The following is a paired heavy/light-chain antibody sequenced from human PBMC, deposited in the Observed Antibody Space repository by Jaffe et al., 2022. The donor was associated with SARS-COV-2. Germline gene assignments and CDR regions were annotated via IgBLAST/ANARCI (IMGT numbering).Light chain of an antibody. J-gene: IGKJ1*01. V-gene: IGKV1-5*03. CDR1: QSISSY. CDR2: KVS. CDR3: QQYNTYPWT. Sequence: DVQMTQSPSTLSASVGDRVAITCRASQSISSYLAWYQQKPGKAPKLLIYKVSSSESGVPSRFSGSGSGTEFTLTISNLQPDDFATYYCQQYNTYPWTFGQGTKVEIK.
Heavy chain of an antibody. D-gene: IGHD4-17*01. Sequence: EVQMAESGGGLVQPGGSLRLSCAASGFTFSRCSMNWVRQAPGKGLEWVSYISSTGSALQYAYSVEGRFTISRDNSKNSLYLSMDNLRDEDTAVYYCARVCGDYVSFWGQGTLVTVSS. J-gene: IGHJ4*02. V-gene: IGHV3-48*02. CDR1: GFTFSRCS. CDR2: ISSTGSAL. CDR3: ARVCGDYVSF.